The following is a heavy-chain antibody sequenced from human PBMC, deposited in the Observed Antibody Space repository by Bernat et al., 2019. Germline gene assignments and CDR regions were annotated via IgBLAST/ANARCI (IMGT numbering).Heavy chain of an antibody. D-gene: IGHD1-26*01. Sequence: QVQLVESGGGVVQPGRSLRLSCAASGFTFSSYAMHWVRQAPGKGLEWVAVISYDGSNKYYADSVKGRFTISRDNSKNTLYLQMNSLRAEDTAVYYCASHQNRIVGATLGAFDIWGQGTMVTVSS. V-gene: IGHV3-30-3*01. J-gene: IGHJ3*02. CDR3: ASHQNRIVGATLGAFDI. CDR1: GFTFSSYA. CDR2: ISYDGSNK.